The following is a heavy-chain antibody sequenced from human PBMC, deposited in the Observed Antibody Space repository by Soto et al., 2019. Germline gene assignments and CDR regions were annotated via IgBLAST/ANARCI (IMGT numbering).Heavy chain of an antibody. V-gene: IGHV3-15*07. J-gene: IGHJ6*02. CDR3: TTDWFGELSSPEDYYYYGMDV. Sequence: GGSLRLSCAASGFTFSNAWMNWVRQAPGKGLEWVGRIKSKTDGGTTDYAAPVKGRFTISRDDSKNTLYLQMNSLKTEDTAVYYCTTDWFGELSSPEDYYYYGMDVWGQGTTVTVSS. D-gene: IGHD3-10*01. CDR2: IKSKTDGGTT. CDR1: GFTFSNAW.